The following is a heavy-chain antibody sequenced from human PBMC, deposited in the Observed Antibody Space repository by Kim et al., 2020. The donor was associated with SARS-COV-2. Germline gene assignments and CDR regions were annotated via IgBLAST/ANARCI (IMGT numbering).Heavy chain of an antibody. J-gene: IGHJ4*02. Sequence: PSLNRRVTISVDTSKKQFSLKLGSVTAADTAVYYCARVVAAAADYYFDYWGQGTLVTVSS. D-gene: IGHD6-13*01. V-gene: IGHV4-59*01. CDR3: ARVVAAAADYYFDY.